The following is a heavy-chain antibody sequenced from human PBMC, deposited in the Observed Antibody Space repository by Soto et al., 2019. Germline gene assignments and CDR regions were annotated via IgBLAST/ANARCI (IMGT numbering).Heavy chain of an antibody. D-gene: IGHD1-26*01. CDR2: IYYSGTT. CDR3: ARHLTGWEDALDI. J-gene: IGHJ3*02. CDR1: GVSVSSGNYY. Sequence: QVQLQESGPGLVKPSETLSLTCTVSGVSVSSGNYYWTWIRQPPGKGLEWIGHIYYSGTTNYNPSLKRRVTMSVGTSKTQFSLKVTSVTAADTAVYYCARHLTGWEDALDIWGQGTMVTVSS. V-gene: IGHV4-61*01.